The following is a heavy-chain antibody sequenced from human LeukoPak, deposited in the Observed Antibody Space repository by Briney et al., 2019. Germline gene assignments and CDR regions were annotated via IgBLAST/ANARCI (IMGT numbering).Heavy chain of an antibody. CDR2: ISYDETNK. CDR3: ARDYCSRTSCLGMDV. CDR1: AFTFSSYA. Sequence: GGSLRLSCAASAFTFSSYAMHWVREAPGKGLEWEAAISYDETNKFYADSVKGRFTISRDNSKKTLFLQMNSLRAEDTALYYCARDYCSRTSCLGMDVWGRGTTVTVSS. V-gene: IGHV3-30-3*01. D-gene: IGHD2-2*01. J-gene: IGHJ6*02.